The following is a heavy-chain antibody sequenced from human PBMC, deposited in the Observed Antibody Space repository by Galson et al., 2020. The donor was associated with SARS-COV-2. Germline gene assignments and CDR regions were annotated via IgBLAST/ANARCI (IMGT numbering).Heavy chain of an antibody. D-gene: IGHD5-18*01. V-gene: IGHV1-69*13. J-gene: IGHJ6*02. CDR3: ARGGYSYGYGTHGYYYYGMDV. CDR2: IIPIFGTA. CDR1: GGTFSSYA. Sequence: SVKVSCKASGGTFSSYAISWVRQAPGQGLEWMGGIIPIFGTANYAQKFQGRVTITADESTSTAYMELSSLRSEDTAVYYCARGGYSYGYGTHGYYYYGMDVWGQGTTVTVSS.